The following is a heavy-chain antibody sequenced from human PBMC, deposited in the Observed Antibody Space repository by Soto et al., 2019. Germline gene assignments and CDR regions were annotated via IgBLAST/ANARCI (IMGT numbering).Heavy chain of an antibody. CDR3: ARVSREAGTPDQYYFDY. Sequence: QVQLVQSGAEVKKPGSSVKVSCKASGGTFSSYAISWVRQAPGQGLEWMGGIIPIFGTANYAQKFQGRVTITADESTGTAYMELSSLRSEDTAVYYWARVSREAGTPDQYYFDYWGQGTLVTVSS. CDR1: GGTFSSYA. CDR2: IIPIFGTA. J-gene: IGHJ4*02. V-gene: IGHV1-69*12. D-gene: IGHD6-19*01.